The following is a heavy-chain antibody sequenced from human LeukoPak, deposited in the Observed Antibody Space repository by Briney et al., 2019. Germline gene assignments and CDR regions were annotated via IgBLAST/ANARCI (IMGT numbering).Heavy chain of an antibody. CDR1: GFTVSSYG. CDR2: ISYDGSNK. J-gene: IGHJ4*02. D-gene: IGHD3-10*01. V-gene: IGHV3-30*18. CDR3: AKPRTTYGSGSYSGTFDY. Sequence: GRSLRLSCAASGFTVSSYGMHWVRQAPGKGLEWVAVISYDGSNKYYADSVKGRFTISRDNSKNTLYLQMNSLRAEDTAVYYCAKPRTTYGSGSYSGTFDYWGQGTLVTVSS.